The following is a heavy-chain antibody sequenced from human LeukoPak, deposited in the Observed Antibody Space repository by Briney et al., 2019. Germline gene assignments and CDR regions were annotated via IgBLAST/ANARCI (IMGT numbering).Heavy chain of an antibody. CDR2: IYYSGST. J-gene: IGHJ4*02. V-gene: IGHV4-30-4*08. CDR3: ARDDYGSGSYRGFDY. CDR1: GCSISSGDYY. Sequence: SETLSLTCTVSGCSISSGDYYWSWMRQPPGNGLEWIGYIYYSGSTYYNPSLKSRVTISVDTSKNQFSLKLSSVTAADTAVYYCARDDYGSGSYRGFDYWGQGTLVTVSS. D-gene: IGHD3-10*01.